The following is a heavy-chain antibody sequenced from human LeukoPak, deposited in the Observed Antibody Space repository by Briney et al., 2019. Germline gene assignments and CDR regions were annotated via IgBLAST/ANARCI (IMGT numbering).Heavy chain of an antibody. D-gene: IGHD6-19*01. CDR3: AKGSRGWYSWYFDV. CDR2: ISGSGGST. J-gene: IGHJ2*01. V-gene: IGHV3-23*01. Sequence: GGSLRLSCAASGFTFSSFTMGWVRQAPGKGLEWVSAISGSGGSTYYADSVKGRFTISRDNSKNTLYLQMNSLRAEDTAVYYCAKGSRGWYSWYFDVWGRGTLVTVSS. CDR1: GFTFSSFT.